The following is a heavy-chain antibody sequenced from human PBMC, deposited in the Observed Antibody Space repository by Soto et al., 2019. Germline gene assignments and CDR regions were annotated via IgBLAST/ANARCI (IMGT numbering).Heavy chain of an antibody. V-gene: IGHV3-7*04. CDR2: IKPDGSEG. D-gene: IGHD3-22*01. Sequence: PGGSLRLSCRASGFTFSSYWMSWVRQAPGKGLEWVANIKPDGSEGYYVDSVKGRFTLSRDNAKNSVYLQMNSLRAEDTAVYYCARGDYYDSNGPFSEAFDVWG. CDR1: GFTFSSYW. CDR3: ARGDYYDSNGPFSEAFDV. J-gene: IGHJ3*01.